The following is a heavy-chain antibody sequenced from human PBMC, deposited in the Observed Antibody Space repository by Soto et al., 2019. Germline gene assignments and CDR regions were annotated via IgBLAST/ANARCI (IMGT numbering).Heavy chain of an antibody. J-gene: IGHJ6*02. Sequence: QVQLQESGPGLVKPSQTLSLTCTVSGGSISSGGYCWSWIRQHPGKGLEWIGYIYYSGSTYYNPSLKSRVTISVDTSKNQFSLKLSSVTAADTAVYYCAKGVRWGNYYYGMDVWGQGTTVTVSS. CDR1: GGSISSGGYC. CDR3: AKGVRWGNYYYGMDV. D-gene: IGHD3-10*01. V-gene: IGHV4-31*03. CDR2: IYYSGST.